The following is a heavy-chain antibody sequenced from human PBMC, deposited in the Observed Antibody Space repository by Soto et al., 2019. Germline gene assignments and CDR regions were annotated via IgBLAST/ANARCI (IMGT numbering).Heavy chain of an antibody. CDR3: ARGGAYCSSTSCYGWDRENYYYYGMDV. V-gene: IGHV1-69*13. CDR2: IIPIFGTA. CDR1: GGTFSSYA. Sequence: GASVKVSCKASGGTFSSYAISWVRQAPGQGLEWMGGIIPIFGTANYAQKFQGRVTITADESTSTAYMELSSLRSEDTAVYYCARGGAYCSSTSCYGWDRENYYYYGMDVWGQGTTVTVSS. J-gene: IGHJ6*02. D-gene: IGHD2-2*01.